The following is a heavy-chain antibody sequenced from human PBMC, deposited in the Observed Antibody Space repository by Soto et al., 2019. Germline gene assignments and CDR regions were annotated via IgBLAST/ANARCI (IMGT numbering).Heavy chain of an antibody. Sequence: GGSLRLSCAASGFTFSSYAMSWVRQAPGKGLEWVSAISGSGGSTYYADSVKGRFTISRDNSKTTLYLQMNSLRAEDTPVYYCAKANRWEQLLFFFPGWGQGTLVTVSS. CDR1: GFTFSSYA. J-gene: IGHJ4*02. V-gene: IGHV3-23*01. D-gene: IGHD1-26*01. CDR2: ISGSGGST. CDR3: AKANRWEQLLFFFPG.